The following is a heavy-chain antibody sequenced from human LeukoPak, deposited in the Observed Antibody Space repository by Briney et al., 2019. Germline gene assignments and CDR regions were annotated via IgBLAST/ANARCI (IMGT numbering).Heavy chain of an antibody. Sequence: SETLSLTCIVSGGSVGDFYWSWLRQAPGKGLEWIGYIDCTVTTKYNPSLKSRVSISVDTSKNQFSVTLRSVTAADTAVYYCARSRGFSGQLTLDPWGRGTQVTVSS. J-gene: IGHJ5*02. V-gene: IGHV4-59*08. CDR3: ARSRGFSGQLTLDP. D-gene: IGHD5-12*01. CDR1: GGSVGDFY. CDR2: IDCTVTT.